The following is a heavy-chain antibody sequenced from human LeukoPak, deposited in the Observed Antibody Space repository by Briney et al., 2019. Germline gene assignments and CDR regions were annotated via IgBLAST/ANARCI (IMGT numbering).Heavy chain of an antibody. Sequence: PGGSLRLSCAASGFTFSSYSMNWVRQAPGKWLEWVSSISSSSSYIYYADSVKGRFTISRDNAKNSLYLQMNSLRAEDTAVYYCARAHDSSGYYPPYYYYMDVWGKGTTVTVSS. CDR3: ARAHDSSGYYPPYYYYMDV. V-gene: IGHV3-21*01. CDR2: ISSSSSYI. CDR1: GFTFSSYS. J-gene: IGHJ6*03. D-gene: IGHD3-22*01.